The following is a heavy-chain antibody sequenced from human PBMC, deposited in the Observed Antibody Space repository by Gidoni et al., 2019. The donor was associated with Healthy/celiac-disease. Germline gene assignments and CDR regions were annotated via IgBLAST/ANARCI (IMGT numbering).Heavy chain of an antibody. CDR3: AREGPAAAGWVPTHYYYYGMDV. D-gene: IGHD6-13*01. J-gene: IGHJ6*02. CDR2: INTNTGNP. V-gene: IGHV7-4-1*02. CDR1: GYTFTSYA. Sequence: QVQLVQSGSELKKPGASVKVSCKASGYTFTSYAMHWVRQAPGQGLEWMGWINTNTGNPTYAQGFTGRFVFSLDTSVSTAYLQISSLKAEDTAVYYCAREGPAAAGWVPTHYYYYGMDVWGQGTTVTVSS.